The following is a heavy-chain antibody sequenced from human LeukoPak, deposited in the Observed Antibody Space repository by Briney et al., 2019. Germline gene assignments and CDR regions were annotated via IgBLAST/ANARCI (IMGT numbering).Heavy chain of an antibody. V-gene: IGHV3-21*01. CDR1: GDSINSGIYY. CDR2: ISSSSSYI. Sequence: LSLTCTVSGDSINSGIYYWGWVRQAPGKGLEWVSSISSSSSYIYYADSVKGRFTISRDNAKNSLYLQMNSLRAEDTAVYYCASSSWFGEYGFDYWGQGTLVTVSS. CDR3: ASSSWFGEYGFDY. D-gene: IGHD3-10*01. J-gene: IGHJ4*02.